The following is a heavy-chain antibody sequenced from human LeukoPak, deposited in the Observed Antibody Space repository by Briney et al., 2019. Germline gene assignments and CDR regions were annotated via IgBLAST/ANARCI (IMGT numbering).Heavy chain of an antibody. CDR3: AREIWESGSYFDY. Sequence: ASVKVSCKASGGTFSSYAISWVRQAPGQGLEWMGRIIPILGIANYAQKLQGRVTMTTDTSTSTAYMELRSLRSDDTAVYYCAREIWESGSYFDYWGQGTLVTVSS. J-gene: IGHJ4*02. CDR2: IIPILGIA. V-gene: IGHV1-69*04. CDR1: GGTFSSYA. D-gene: IGHD3-16*01.